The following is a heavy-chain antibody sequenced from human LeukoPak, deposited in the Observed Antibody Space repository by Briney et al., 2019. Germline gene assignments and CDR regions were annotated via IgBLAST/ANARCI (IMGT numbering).Heavy chain of an antibody. D-gene: IGHD3-22*01. V-gene: IGHV3-23*01. CDR1: GFAFSSYA. CDR3: AKGGSGYYFQH. Sequence: PGGSLRLSCAASGFAFSSYAMSWVRQAPGKGLEWVSAISGSGGSTYYADSVKGRFTISRDNSKNTLYLQMNSLRAQDTAGYYCAKGGSGYYFQHWGQGTLVTVSS. J-gene: IGHJ1*01. CDR2: ISGSGGST.